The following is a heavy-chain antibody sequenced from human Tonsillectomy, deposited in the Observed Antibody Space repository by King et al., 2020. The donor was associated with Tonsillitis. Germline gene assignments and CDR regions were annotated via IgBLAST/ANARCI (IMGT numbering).Heavy chain of an antibody. V-gene: IGHV3-21*01. CDR1: GFTFSSHS. J-gene: IGHJ4*02. D-gene: IGHD6-13*01. CDR3: ARDQQLIR. CDR2: ISSSSGYI. Sequence: DVQLVESGGGLVKPGGSLRLSCAASGFTFSSHSMNWVRQAPEKGLEWVSSISSSSGYIYYVDSVKGRFTISRDNANNSLYLQMNSLRAEDTAVYYCARDQQLIRWGQGTLVTVSS.